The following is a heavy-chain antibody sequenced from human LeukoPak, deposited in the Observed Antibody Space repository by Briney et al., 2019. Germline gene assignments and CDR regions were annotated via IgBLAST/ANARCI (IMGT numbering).Heavy chain of an antibody. J-gene: IGHJ1*01. D-gene: IGHD2-2*01. Sequence: GGSLRLSCVASGFRFGRDWISWLRQAPGKGLEWVACVKQDGTEKNYVVSVWGRFTVSVDNGKNSLYLQMNSLRAEDTAKYYCATLDSTKSVLWGRGTAVIVSS. CDR2: VKQDGTEK. V-gene: IGHV3-7*01. CDR1: GFRFGRDW. CDR3: ATLDSTKSVL.